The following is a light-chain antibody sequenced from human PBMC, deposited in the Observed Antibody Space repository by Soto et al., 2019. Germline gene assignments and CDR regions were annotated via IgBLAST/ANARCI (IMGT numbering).Light chain of an antibody. Sequence: QSALTRPPSASGSPGQSVTISCTGTSSDVGGYNFVSWYQQHPGKAPKLMIYEVGERPSGVPDRFSGSKSGNTASLTVSGLQAEDEADYYCSSYAGSNIVVFGGGTKLTVL. J-gene: IGLJ2*01. CDR3: SSYAGSNIVV. CDR2: EVG. CDR1: SSDVGGYNF. V-gene: IGLV2-8*01.